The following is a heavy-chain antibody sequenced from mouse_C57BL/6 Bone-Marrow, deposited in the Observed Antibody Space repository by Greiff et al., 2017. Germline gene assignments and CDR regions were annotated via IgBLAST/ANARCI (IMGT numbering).Heavy chain of an antibody. V-gene: IGHV3-6*01. CDR3: ARGGFAY. J-gene: IGHJ3*01. Sequence: ESGPGLVKPSPSLSLTCSVTGYSITSGYYWNWIRQFPGNKLEWMGYISYDGSNNYNPSLKNRISITRDTSKNQFFLKLNSVTTEDTATYYCARGGFAYWGQGTLVTVSA. CDR2: ISYDGSN. CDR1: GYSITSGYY.